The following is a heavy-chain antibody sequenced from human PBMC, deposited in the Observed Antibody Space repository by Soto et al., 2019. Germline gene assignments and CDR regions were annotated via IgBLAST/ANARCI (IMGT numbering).Heavy chain of an antibody. CDR2: IYYSGST. J-gene: IGHJ5*02. V-gene: IGHV4-31*03. D-gene: IGHD2-2*01. Sequence: SETLSLTCTVSGGSISSGGYYWSWIRQHPGKGLEWIGYIYYSGSTYYNPSLESRVTISVDTSKNQFSLKLSSVTAADTAVYYCARGIVVVPAATTWFDPWGQGTLVTVSS. CDR3: ARGIVVVPAATTWFDP. CDR1: GGSISSGGYY.